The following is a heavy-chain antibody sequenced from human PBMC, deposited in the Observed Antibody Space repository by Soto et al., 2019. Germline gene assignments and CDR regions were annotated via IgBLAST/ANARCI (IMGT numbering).Heavy chain of an antibody. CDR2: IIPIFGTA. D-gene: IGHD1-26*01. J-gene: IGHJ6*02. CDR3: ARASSGSYRYYYYGMDV. CDR1: GGTFSSYA. V-gene: IGHV1-69*13. Sequence: SVKVSCKASGGTFSSYAISWVRQAPGQGLEWMGGIIPIFGTANYAQKFQGRVTITADESTSTAYMELSSLRSEDTAVYYCARASSGSYRYYYYGMDVWGQGTTVTVSS.